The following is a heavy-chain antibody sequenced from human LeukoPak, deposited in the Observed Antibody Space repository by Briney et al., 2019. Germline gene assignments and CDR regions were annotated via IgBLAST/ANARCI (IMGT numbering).Heavy chain of an antibody. D-gene: IGHD3-10*01. V-gene: IGHV3-21*01. CDR2: ITFSSSRI. CDR1: GFTFSGYV. Sequence: PGGSLRLSCAASGFTFSGYVMTWVRQAPGKGLECVSSITFSSSRIYYADSVKGRFTISRDNTKDSLYLQMNSLRAEDTAIYYCARGPQFSGPGWFDPWGQGTLVTVSS. CDR3: ARGPQFSGPGWFDP. J-gene: IGHJ5*02.